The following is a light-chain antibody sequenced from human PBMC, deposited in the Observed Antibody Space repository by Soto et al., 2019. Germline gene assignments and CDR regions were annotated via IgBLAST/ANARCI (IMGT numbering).Light chain of an antibody. CDR2: GAS. Sequence: NVLTQSPGTLSLSPGERATLSCRASQTVSGSYVAWYQQKPGQTPRLLIYGASSRATGIPDRFSGSGSGTDFTLTISRLEPEDFAVYQCQQYGESPLTFGGGTKVDI. V-gene: IGKV3-20*01. CDR1: QTVSGSY. CDR3: QQYGESPLT. J-gene: IGKJ4*01.